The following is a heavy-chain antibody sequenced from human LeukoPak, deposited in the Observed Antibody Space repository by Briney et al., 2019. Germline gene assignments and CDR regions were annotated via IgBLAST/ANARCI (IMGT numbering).Heavy chain of an antibody. Sequence: GGSLRLSCAVSGFTFSNFGMSWVRQAPGKGLEWVSVISASGGNTYYADSLKGRFTVSRDNSKHTLYLQVSSLRADDTAVYYCAREVGSFDYWGQGTLVTVSS. CDR3: AREVGSFDY. J-gene: IGHJ4*02. CDR1: GFTFSNFG. CDR2: ISASGGNT. D-gene: IGHD1-26*01. V-gene: IGHV3-23*01.